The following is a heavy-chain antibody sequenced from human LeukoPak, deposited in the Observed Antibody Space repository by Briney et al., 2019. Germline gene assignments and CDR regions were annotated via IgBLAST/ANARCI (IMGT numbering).Heavy chain of an antibody. CDR1: GFTFSSYW. J-gene: IGHJ4*02. Sequence: PGGSLRLSCVVSGFTFSSYWMNWVRQVPGKGLEWVSSIDYDSSHIYYAASVRGRFTISRDNARNSVYLQMNSLRVEDTAVYYCARDPLRYLRVGHYDYWGQGTLVAVSS. D-gene: IGHD3-9*01. CDR3: ARDPLRYLRVGHYDY. CDR2: IDYDSSHI. V-gene: IGHV3-21*01.